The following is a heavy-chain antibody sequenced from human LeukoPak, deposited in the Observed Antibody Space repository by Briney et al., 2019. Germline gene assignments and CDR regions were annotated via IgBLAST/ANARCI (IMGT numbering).Heavy chain of an antibody. V-gene: IGHV3-30*02. D-gene: IGHD5-24*01. J-gene: IGHJ6*04. Sequence: GGSLRLSCAASGFTFSSYGMHWVHQAPGKGLEWVAFIRYDGSNKYYADSVKGRFTISRDNAKNSLYLQMNSLRAEDTAVYYCARAIRDGYNNLRMDVWGKGTTVTISS. CDR1: GFTFSSYG. CDR2: IRYDGSNK. CDR3: ARAIRDGYNNLRMDV.